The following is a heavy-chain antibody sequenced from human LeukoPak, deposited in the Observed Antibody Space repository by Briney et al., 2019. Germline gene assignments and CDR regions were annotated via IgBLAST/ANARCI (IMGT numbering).Heavy chain of an antibody. D-gene: IGHD3-10*01. CDR1: GYTFTSYD. CDR3: ARSDTMVRGVIITYLRRYFDY. Sequence: GASVKVSCKASGYTFTSYDINWVRQATGQGLEWMGWMNPNSGNTGYAQKFQGRVTMTSNTSISTAYMELSSLRSEDTAVYYCARSDTMVRGVIITYLRRYFDYWGQGTLVTVSS. J-gene: IGHJ4*02. V-gene: IGHV1-8*01. CDR2: MNPNSGNT.